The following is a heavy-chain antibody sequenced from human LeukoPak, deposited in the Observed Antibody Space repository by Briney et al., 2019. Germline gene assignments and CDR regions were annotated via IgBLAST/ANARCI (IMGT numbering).Heavy chain of an antibody. J-gene: IGHJ4*02. CDR2: ISYDGSNK. CDR3: ASWGD. D-gene: IGHD3-16*01. V-gene: IGHV3-30-3*01. Sequence: PGGSLRLSCAASGFTFSSYAMHWVRQAPGKGLEWVAVISYDGSNKYYADSVKGRFTISRDNSKNTLYLQMNSLRAEDTAVYYCASWGDWGQGTLVTVSS. CDR1: GFTFSSYA.